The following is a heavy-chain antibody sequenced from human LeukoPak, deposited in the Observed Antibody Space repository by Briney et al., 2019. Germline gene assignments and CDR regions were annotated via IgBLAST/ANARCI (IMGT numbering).Heavy chain of an antibody. CDR2: LYHSDSA. CDR1: GYSISNGYY. V-gene: IGHV4-38-2*01. CDR3: ARQHDSYYYYYIDV. Sequence: SETLSLTCAVSGYSISNGYYWVGIRQPPGRGLEWIGSLYHSDSAYYNTSLRRRVSISVDTSKNQFSLTLSFVTAADTAVYYCARQHDSYYYYYIDVWGSGTTVTVSS. J-gene: IGHJ6*03.